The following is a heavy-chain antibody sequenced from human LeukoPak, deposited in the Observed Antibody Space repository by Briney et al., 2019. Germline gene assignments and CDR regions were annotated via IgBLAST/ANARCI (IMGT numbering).Heavy chain of an antibody. CDR3: ARGPNSNWSGLDF. V-gene: IGHV3-74*01. Sequence: GGSLRLSCTASGFSFSGHWMHWTRQLPGKGLVWVSRISPTGSTTSYADSVKGRFTVSRDNAKNTLNLQVNNLRAEDTAVYYCARGPNSNWSGLDFWGQGTLLTVSS. CDR2: ISPTGSTT. D-gene: IGHD6-6*01. J-gene: IGHJ4*02. CDR1: GFSFSGHW.